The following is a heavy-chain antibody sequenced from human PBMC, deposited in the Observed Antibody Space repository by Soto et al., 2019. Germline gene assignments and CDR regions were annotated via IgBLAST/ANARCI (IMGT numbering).Heavy chain of an antibody. J-gene: IGHJ4*02. CDR2: ISYDASNK. CDR1: GFTFSSYA. CDR3: AGGYSSSSAAFDY. Sequence: QVQLVESGGGVVQPGRSLRLSCAASGFTFSSYAMHWVRQAPGKGLEWLAVISYDASNKYYADSVKGRFTISRDNSKNTLYLQMNSLRAEDTAVYYCAGGYSSSSAAFDYWGQGTLVTVSS. V-gene: IGHV3-30-3*01. D-gene: IGHD6-13*01.